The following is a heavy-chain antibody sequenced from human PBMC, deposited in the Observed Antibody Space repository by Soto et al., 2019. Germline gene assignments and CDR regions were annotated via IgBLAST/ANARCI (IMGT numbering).Heavy chain of an antibody. J-gene: IGHJ5*02. D-gene: IGHD3-3*01. CDR1: GGSISSSSYY. Sequence: TLSLTCTVSGGSISSSSYYWGWIRQPPGKGLEWIGSIYYSGSTYYNPSLKSRVTISVDTSKNQFSLKLSSVTAADTAVYYCARNRITIFGVVPDWFDPWGQGTLVTVSS. CDR3: ARNRITIFGVVPDWFDP. V-gene: IGHV4-39*01. CDR2: IYYSGST.